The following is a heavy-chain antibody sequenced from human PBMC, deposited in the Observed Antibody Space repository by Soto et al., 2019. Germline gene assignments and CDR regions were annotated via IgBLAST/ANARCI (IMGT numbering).Heavy chain of an antibody. J-gene: IGHJ4*02. D-gene: IGHD4-17*01. Sequence: ASVKVSCKAAGYTFKSYQIDWVRQAPGQRLEGMGWINVSNGNTDYSQNFQCRVTITRDTSASTAYMELSSLRSEDTAVYYCARDTDLTLVTTLDYWGQGTPVNVSS. CDR3: ARDTDLTLVTTLDY. CDR2: INVSNGNT. CDR1: GYTFKSYQ. V-gene: IGHV1-3*01.